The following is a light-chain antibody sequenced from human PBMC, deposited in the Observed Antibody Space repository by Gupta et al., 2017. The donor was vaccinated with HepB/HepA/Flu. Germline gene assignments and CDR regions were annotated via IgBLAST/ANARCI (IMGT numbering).Light chain of an antibody. V-gene: IGLV2-14*03. CDR1: SSDVGSYNY. Sequence: QSALTQPASVSGSPGQSITISCTGTSSDVGSYNYVSWYQQHPGKAPKLMIYDVSNRPSGVSNRFSGSKSGNTASLTISGLQAEDEADYYCSSYTSSSWVFGGGTKLTVL. CDR2: DVS. CDR3: SSYTSSSWV. J-gene: IGLJ3*02.